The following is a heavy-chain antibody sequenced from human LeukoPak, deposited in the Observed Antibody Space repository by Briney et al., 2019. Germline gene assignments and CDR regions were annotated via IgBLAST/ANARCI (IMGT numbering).Heavy chain of an antibody. V-gene: IGHV3-23*01. Sequence: GGSLRLSCAASGFTFSSYAMSWVRQAPGKGLEWVPAISGSGGSTYYADSVKGRFTISRDNSKNTLYLQMNSLRAEDTAVYYCAKSPLGFLEWLSYYFDYWGQGTLVTVSS. D-gene: IGHD3-3*01. CDR1: GFTFSSYA. J-gene: IGHJ4*02. CDR3: AKSPLGFLEWLSYYFDY. CDR2: ISGSGGST.